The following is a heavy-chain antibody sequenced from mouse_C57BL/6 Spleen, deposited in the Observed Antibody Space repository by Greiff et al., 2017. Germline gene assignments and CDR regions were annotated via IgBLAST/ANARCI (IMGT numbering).Heavy chain of an antibody. CDR2: ISGGGGNT. CDR3: LSTYPAYYINYVAY. J-gene: IGHJ4*01. V-gene: IGHV5-9*01. CDR1: GFTFSSYT. Sequence: EVMLVESGGGLVKPGGSLKLSCAASGFTFSSYTMSWVRQTPEKRLEWVATISGGGGNTYYPASVKGRFPISRDHANNTLYLQMMSMRSEDTAVYYCLSTYPAYYINYVAYWGQGTLVTVSA. D-gene: IGHD2-5*01.